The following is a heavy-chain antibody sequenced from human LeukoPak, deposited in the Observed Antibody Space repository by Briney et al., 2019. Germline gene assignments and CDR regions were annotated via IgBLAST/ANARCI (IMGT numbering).Heavy chain of an antibody. Sequence: GGSLRLSCAASGFTFSSYAMSWVRQAPGKGLEWVSAISGSGGSTYYADSVKGRLTISRDNSKNTLYLQMNSLRAEDTAVYYCAKVGNYYDSSGYLPGDYWGQGTLVTVSS. J-gene: IGHJ4*02. CDR2: ISGSGGST. CDR3: AKVGNYYDSSGYLPGDY. CDR1: GFTFSSYA. D-gene: IGHD3-22*01. V-gene: IGHV3-23*01.